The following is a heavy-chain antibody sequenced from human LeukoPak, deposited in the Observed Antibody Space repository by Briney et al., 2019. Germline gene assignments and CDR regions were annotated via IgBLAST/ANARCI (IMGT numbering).Heavy chain of an antibody. D-gene: IGHD5-18*01. CDR2: IFPSGGEI. V-gene: IGHV3-23*01. Sequence: GGSLRLSCAASGFTFSTFAMIWVRQPPGKGLEWVSSIFPSGGEIHYADSVRGRFTISRDNSKSTLSLQVNSLRAEDTAIYYCATYRQALLPFESWGQGTLVTVSS. CDR3: ATYRQALLPFES. J-gene: IGHJ4*02. CDR1: GFTFSTFA.